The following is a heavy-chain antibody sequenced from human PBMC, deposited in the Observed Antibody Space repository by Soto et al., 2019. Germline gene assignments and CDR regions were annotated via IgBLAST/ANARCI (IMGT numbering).Heavy chain of an antibody. CDR1: GYTFTSYG. Sequence: QVQLVQSGAEVKKPGASVKVSCKASGYTFTSYGISWVRQAPVQGLEWVGWINAYNGSTNYAQNLQVRVPMNTDTSKSTAYKELRSPRSVHTAVYYCARVLPPFDPGGQGTLLNVSS. J-gene: IGHJ5*02. CDR3: ARVLPPFDP. CDR2: INAYNGST. V-gene: IGHV1-18*01.